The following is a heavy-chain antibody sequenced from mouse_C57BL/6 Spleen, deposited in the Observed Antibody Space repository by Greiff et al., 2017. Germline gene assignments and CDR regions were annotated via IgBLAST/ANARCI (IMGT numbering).Heavy chain of an antibody. D-gene: IGHD3-2*02. CDR1: GYTFSDYG. Sequence: EVLLVESGGGLVKPGASVKLSCAASGYTFSDYGMHWVRQAPEKGLEWVGYISRGSSTIYYADTVKGRFTISRDKAKNTLFLQMTSLRSEDTAMYYCASSSGYGAMDYWGQGTSVTVSS. J-gene: IGHJ4*01. CDR3: ASSSGYGAMDY. V-gene: IGHV5-17*01. CDR2: ISRGSSTI.